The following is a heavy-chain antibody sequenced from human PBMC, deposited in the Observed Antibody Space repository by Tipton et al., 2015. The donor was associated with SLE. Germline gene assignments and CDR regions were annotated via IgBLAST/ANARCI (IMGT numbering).Heavy chain of an antibody. D-gene: IGHD2-21*02. CDR3: ARQLGWGDPFAFDY. CDR1: GGSISSSSHY. CDR2: IGHSGST. J-gene: IGHJ4*02. Sequence: TLSLTCTVSGGSISSSSHYWGWIRQPPGKGLEWIGYIGHSGSTNYNPSLNSRVTMSIDTSKNQFSLKLTSVTAADTAVYYCARQLGWGDPFAFDYWGQGTLVTVSP. V-gene: IGHV4-61*05.